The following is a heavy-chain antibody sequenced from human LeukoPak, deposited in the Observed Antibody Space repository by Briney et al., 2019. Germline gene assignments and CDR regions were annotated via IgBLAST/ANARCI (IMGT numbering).Heavy chain of an antibody. V-gene: IGHV3-20*04. CDR3: ARGGISIFGVVIYMDV. D-gene: IGHD3-3*01. J-gene: IGHJ6*03. CDR2: INWNGGST. CDR1: GLSFDDYG. Sequence: GGSLRLSCAASGLSFDDYGMSGVRQAQGKGLGGVSGINWNGGSTGYADSVKGRFTISRDNAKNSLSLQMNSLRVEDTALYYCARGGISIFGVVIYMDVWGKGTTVTVSS.